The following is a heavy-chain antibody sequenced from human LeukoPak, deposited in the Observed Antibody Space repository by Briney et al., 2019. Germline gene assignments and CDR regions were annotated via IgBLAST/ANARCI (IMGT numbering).Heavy chain of an antibody. V-gene: IGHV1-46*01. Sequence: ASVKVSCKASGYTFTNYYMHWVRQAPGQGLEWTGVINPSSLGTTYAQRFQGRVTMTTDTSTSTVYMDLSSLRSEDTAVYYCARALRIETFGVRRYYYHAMNVWGQGTTVTVSS. CDR2: INPSSLGT. J-gene: IGHJ6*02. CDR1: GYTFTNYY. CDR3: ARALRIETFGVRRYYYHAMNV. D-gene: IGHD3-3*01.